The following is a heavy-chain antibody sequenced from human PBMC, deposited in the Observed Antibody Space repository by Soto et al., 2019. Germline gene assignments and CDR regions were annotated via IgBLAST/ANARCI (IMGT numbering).Heavy chain of an antibody. V-gene: IGHV3-53*01. CDR2: IYSGDST. Sequence: GGSLRLSCAASGFTVSSNYMSWVRQAPGKGLEWVSVIYSGDSTYYADSVKGRFTISRDNSKNTLYLQMNSLRTEDTAVYYCARVFLDYYFDYWGQGSLVTVSS. J-gene: IGHJ4*02. CDR3: ARVFLDYYFDY. D-gene: IGHD3-3*01. CDR1: GFTVSSNY.